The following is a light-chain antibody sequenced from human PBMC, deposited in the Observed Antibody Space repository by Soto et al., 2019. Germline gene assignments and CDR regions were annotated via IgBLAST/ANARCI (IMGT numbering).Light chain of an antibody. Sequence: EIVMTQSPATLSVSPGERVTLPCRASQSVSSNLAWYQQKPGQAPRLLIYGASTRATGIPARLSGSGSGTEFTLTISSLQSEDFAVYYCQKYNNWWTFGQGTKVEIK. CDR3: QKYNNWWT. J-gene: IGKJ1*01. V-gene: IGKV3-15*01. CDR2: GAS. CDR1: QSVSSN.